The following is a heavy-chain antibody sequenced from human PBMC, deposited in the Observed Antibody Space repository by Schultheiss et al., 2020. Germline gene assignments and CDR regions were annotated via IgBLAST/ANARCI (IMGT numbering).Heavy chain of an antibody. J-gene: IGHJ4*03. CDR1: GGSISSSSYY. CDR2: IYYSGST. V-gene: IGHV4-39*01. Sequence: SETLSLTCTVSGGSISSSSYYWGWIRQPPGKGLEWIGSIYYSGSTYYNPSLKSRVTISVDTSKNQFSLKLSSVTAADTAVYYCAREPVYYDSSGYHELIDYWGQGTTVTVSS. D-gene: IGHD3-22*01. CDR3: AREPVYYDSSGYHELIDY.